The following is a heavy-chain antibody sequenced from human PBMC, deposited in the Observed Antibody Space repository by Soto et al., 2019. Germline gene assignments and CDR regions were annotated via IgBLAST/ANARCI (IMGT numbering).Heavy chain of an antibody. V-gene: IGHV1-3*01. J-gene: IGHJ6*02. CDR3: ARDRLKYYYDSRAKTYADGMDV. D-gene: IGHD3-22*01. CDR1: GYTFTSYA. CDR2: INAGNGNT. Sequence: ASVKVSCKASGYTFTSYAMHWVRQAPGQRLERMGWINAGNGNTKYSQKFQGRVTITRDTSASTAYMELSSLRSEDTAVYYCARDRLKYYYDSRAKTYADGMDVWGQGTTVTVSS.